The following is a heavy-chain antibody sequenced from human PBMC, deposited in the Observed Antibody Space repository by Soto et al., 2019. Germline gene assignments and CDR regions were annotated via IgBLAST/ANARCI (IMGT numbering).Heavy chain of an antibody. V-gene: IGHV3-33*01. J-gene: IGHJ4*02. Sequence: QAQLEESGGGVVQPGTSLRLSCSASSFSFSSSGMHWVRQPPGKGLEWVAAIWDDGGNKYYADSVRGRFTISRDNSKNTLVLQITSLRAEDTALYFCARSSGSYFAAFYDTWGQGTLVSVSS. D-gene: IGHD1-26*01. CDR3: ARSSGSYFAAFYDT. CDR1: SFSFSSSG. CDR2: IWDDGGNK.